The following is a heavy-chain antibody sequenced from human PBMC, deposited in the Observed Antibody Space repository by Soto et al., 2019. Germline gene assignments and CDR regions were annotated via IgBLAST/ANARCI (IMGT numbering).Heavy chain of an antibody. CDR1: GFSLSTSGVG. J-gene: IGHJ4*02. V-gene: IGHV2-5*02. CDR2: VYWDADK. D-gene: IGHD3-22*01. CDR3: AHRNYYYYSGRYPFDC. Sequence: QITLKESGPTLVKPTQTLTLTCTFSGFSLSTSGVGVGWIRQPPGKALEGFALVYWDADKRYSPSLKSRLTSTNDTPKSQVVLTMTNMDPVDTATYYCAHRNYYYYSGRYPFDCWGQGTLVTVSS.